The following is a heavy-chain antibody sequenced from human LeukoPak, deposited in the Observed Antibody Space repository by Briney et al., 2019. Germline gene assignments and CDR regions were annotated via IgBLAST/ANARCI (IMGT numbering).Heavy chain of an antibody. CDR3: ATTVAGVREHAY. D-gene: IGHD6-19*01. Sequence: PSETLSLTCTVSGGSISSGSYYWSWIRQPAGKGLEWIGRIYTSGGTNYNPSLRSRVTVSLDTSMNQFSLNLRSVTAADTAVYYCATTVAGVREHAYWGQGTLVTVSS. CDR1: GGSISSGSYY. J-gene: IGHJ4*02. V-gene: IGHV4-61*02. CDR2: IYTSGGT.